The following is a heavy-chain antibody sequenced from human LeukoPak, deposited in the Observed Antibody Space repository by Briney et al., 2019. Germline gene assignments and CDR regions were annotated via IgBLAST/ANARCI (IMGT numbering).Heavy chain of an antibody. CDR1: GFTFISYS. CDR3: ARDMGVTGYYFDY. D-gene: IGHD3-9*01. V-gene: IGHV3-48*01. J-gene: IGHJ4*02. Sequence: GGSLRLSCAASGFTFISYSMNWVRQTPGKGLEWVSYISGSSSSIYYADSVKGRFTISRDNAKNSLYLQMNSLRVEDTAVYYCARDMGVTGYYFDYWGQGTLVTVSS. CDR2: ISGSSSSI.